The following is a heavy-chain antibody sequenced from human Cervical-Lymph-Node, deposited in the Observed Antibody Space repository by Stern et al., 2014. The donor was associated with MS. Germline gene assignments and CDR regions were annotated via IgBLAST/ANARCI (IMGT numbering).Heavy chain of an antibody. CDR2: ITPAFGTT. V-gene: IGHV1-69*01. CDR3: ARDTRQYYYNSGSYWGGERYFYGMDV. CDR1: GVTFSTCG. J-gene: IGHJ6*02. Sequence: QVQLVQSGAEVKKPGSSVKVSCKASGVTFSTCGITWVRQAPGQGLEWIGGITPAFGTTKYAQKFQGRVTITADEVTSVAYMELNSLRSDDTAVYYCARDTRQYYYNSGSYWGGERYFYGMDVWGQGSTVIVSS. D-gene: IGHD3-10*01.